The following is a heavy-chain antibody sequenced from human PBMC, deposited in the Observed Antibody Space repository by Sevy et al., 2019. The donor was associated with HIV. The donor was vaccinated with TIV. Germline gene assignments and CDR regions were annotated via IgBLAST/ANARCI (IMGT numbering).Heavy chain of an antibody. CDR1: GFTFDDYA. CDR3: AKGSGSYYYSGMDV. D-gene: IGHD1-26*01. J-gene: IGHJ6*02. V-gene: IGHV3-9*03. CDR2: ISWNSGSI. Sequence: QLGGSLRLSCAASGFTFDDYAMHWVRQAPGKGLEWVSGISWNSGSIGYADSVKGRFTISRDNARKCLYLQMNSLRPEDMAFYYCAKGSGSYYYSGMDVWGQGTTVTVSS.